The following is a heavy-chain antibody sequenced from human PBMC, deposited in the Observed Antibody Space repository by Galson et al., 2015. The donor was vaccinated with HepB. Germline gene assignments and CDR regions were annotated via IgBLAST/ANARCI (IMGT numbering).Heavy chain of an antibody. V-gene: IGHV3-48*01. CDR2: ITSSSSTI. Sequence: SLRLSCAASGFTFSSYSMNWVRQAPGKGLEWVSYITSSSSTIYYADSVKGRFTISRDNAKSSLYLQMNSLRVEDTAVYYCARLPRGNPGGVWGKGTTVTVSS. J-gene: IGHJ6*04. CDR1: GFTFSSYS. CDR3: ARLPRGNPGGV. D-gene: IGHD4-23*01.